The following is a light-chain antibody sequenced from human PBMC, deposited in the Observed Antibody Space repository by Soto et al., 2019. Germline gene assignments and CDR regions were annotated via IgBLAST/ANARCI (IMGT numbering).Light chain of an antibody. V-gene: IGKV1-39*01. Sequence: DIQMTQSPSSLSASVGDIVTITCRASQYITTFLNWYQHKPGRAPKLLIFAESNLVSGVPSRLSGSGSGTDLNLTISSLQPEDFATYYCQKIYNIPVTCGGGTKVDIK. CDR1: QYITTF. CDR3: QKIYNIPVT. J-gene: IGKJ4*01. CDR2: AES.